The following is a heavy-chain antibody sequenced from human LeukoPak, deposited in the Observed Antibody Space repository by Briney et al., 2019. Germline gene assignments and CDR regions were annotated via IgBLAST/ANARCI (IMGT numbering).Heavy chain of an antibody. V-gene: IGHV3-11*04. J-gene: IGHJ4*02. CDR3: ARDQGSSGLYVKF. D-gene: IGHD6-19*01. CDR1: GFTFSDYY. Sequence: GGSLRLSRAASGFTFSDYYMSWLRQAPGKGLEWVSYISSSGSTIYYADSVKGRFTIPRDNAKNSLYLQMSSLRAEDTAVYYCARDQGSSGLYVKFWGQGTLVTVSS. CDR2: ISSSGSTI.